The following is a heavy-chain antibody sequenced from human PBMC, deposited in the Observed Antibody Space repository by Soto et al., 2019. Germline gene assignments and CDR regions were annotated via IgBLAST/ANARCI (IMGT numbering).Heavy chain of an antibody. D-gene: IGHD2-15*01. J-gene: IGHJ4*02. CDR2: INHSGST. CDR1: DGSFSGYY. Sequence: PSETLSLTCAVYDGSFSGYYWSWIRQPPGKGLEWIWEINHSGSTNYNPSLKSRVTISVDTSKNQFSLNLSSVTAADTAVYYCARGRPSCSGGSCVVGYFGYGGQGTLVPVSS. CDR3: ARGRPSCSGGSCVVGYFGY. V-gene: IGHV4-34*01.